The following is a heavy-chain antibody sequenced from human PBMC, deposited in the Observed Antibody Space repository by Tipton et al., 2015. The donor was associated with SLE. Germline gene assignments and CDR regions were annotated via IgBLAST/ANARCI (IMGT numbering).Heavy chain of an antibody. J-gene: IGHJ4*02. Sequence: LSCAVYGRSFNGYSWNWIRQPPGKGLEWIGEISPGGSTNYNSSLKSRVTISEDTSKNHFSLKLTSATAADTAVYFCATRGGSYGAGFDYWGQGTLVTVSS. CDR3: ATRGGSYGAGFDY. CDR1: GRSFNGYS. D-gene: IGHD3-16*01. CDR2: ISPGGST. V-gene: IGHV4-34*01.